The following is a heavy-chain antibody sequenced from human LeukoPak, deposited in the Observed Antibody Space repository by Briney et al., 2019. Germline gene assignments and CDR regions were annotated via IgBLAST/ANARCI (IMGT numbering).Heavy chain of an antibody. CDR1: GFXFSDHY. CDR3: SRDATGDH. V-gene: IGHV3-72*01. J-gene: IGHJ4*02. Sequence: GGSLRLSCAVSGFXFSDHYMDWVRQAPGKGQEWVGRSRNRAKSYTTDYAASVKGRFTISRDDSKSTLYLQMNSLETEDTAVYYCSRDATGDHWGQGTLVSVSS. CDR2: SRNRAKSYTT.